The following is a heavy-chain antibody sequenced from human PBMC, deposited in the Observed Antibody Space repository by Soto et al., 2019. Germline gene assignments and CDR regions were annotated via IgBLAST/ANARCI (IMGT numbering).Heavy chain of an antibody. Sequence: PGGSLRLSCAASGFTFSSYGMHWVRQAPGKGLEWVAVISYDGSNKYYADSVKGRFTISRDNSKNTLYLQMNSLRAEDTAVYYCAKDGSIAVAANYFDYWGQGTLVTVSS. V-gene: IGHV3-30*18. CDR2: ISYDGSNK. D-gene: IGHD6-19*01. CDR3: AKDGSIAVAANYFDY. J-gene: IGHJ4*02. CDR1: GFTFSSYG.